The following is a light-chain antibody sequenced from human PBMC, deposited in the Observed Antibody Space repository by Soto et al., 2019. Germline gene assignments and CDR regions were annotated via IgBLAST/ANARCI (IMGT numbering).Light chain of an antibody. V-gene: IGKV3-15*01. Sequence: DIVMTQSPATLSVSPGERATLSCRASQSVSSNLAWYQQKPGHPPRLLIYGASTRATGVPARFGGSGSGTEFTLTISSLQSEDFAVYYCQQYNKWRTFGQGTKVDIK. J-gene: IGKJ1*01. CDR1: QSVSSN. CDR2: GAS. CDR3: QQYNKWRT.